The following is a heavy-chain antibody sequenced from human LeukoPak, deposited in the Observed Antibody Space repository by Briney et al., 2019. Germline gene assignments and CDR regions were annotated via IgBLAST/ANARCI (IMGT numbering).Heavy chain of an antibody. CDR1: GYTFTNYG. D-gene: IGHD3-3*01. CDR2: ISIYNGNT. CDR3: ARITYDFWSGYYMPDDP. V-gene: IGHV1-18*01. Sequence: ASVRVSCKASGYTFTNYGISWVRQAPGQGLEWMGWISIYNGNTDYAQKLRGRVTMTTDTSTSTAYMELRSLRSDDTAVYYCARITYDFWSGYYMPDDPWGQRTLVTVSS. J-gene: IGHJ5*02.